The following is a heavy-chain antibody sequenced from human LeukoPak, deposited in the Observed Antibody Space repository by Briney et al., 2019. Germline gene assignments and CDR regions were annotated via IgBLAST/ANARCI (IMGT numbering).Heavy chain of an antibody. D-gene: IGHD5-18*01. CDR3: AKDIAQGYTFGSIEQDY. CDR2: ISDGGGVT. CDR1: GFTFSSYA. Sequence: GGSLRLSCAASGFTFSSYAMTWVAQAPGKGLEWVSSISDGGGVTYYANSVKGRFTISRDNSKNTLYLQMNSLRAADTAVYYCAKDIAQGYTFGSIEQDYWGQGTLVTVSS. J-gene: IGHJ4*02. V-gene: IGHV3-23*01.